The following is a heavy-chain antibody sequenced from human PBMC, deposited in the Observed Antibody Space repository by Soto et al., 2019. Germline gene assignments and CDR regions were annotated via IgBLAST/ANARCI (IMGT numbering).Heavy chain of an antibody. D-gene: IGHD2-2*01. V-gene: IGHV5-51*01. J-gene: IGHJ4*02. CDR2: IHSGDSNA. CDR1: GYIFSTSS. CDR3: APWRSSHWFDY. Sequence: VESLKMACKGSGYIFSTSSICCWLQMPGKGLEWIGNIHSGDSNARYSPSFQDQVTISVDKSISTTYLEWSSLKATDTAFYYCAPWRSSHWFDYWGQGTLVTVSS.